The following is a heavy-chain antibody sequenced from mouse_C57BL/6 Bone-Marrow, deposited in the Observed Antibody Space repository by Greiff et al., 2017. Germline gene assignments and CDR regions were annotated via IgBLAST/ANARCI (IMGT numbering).Heavy chain of an antibody. Sequence: EVQLQQSGAELVRPGASVKLSCTASGFTIKDDYMHWVKQRPEQGLEWIGWIDPENGDTEYASKFQGKATITADTSSNTAYLQLSRLTSEATAVYYCTLIDYDYDPAGFAYGGQGTLVTVSA. CDR1: GFTIKDDY. V-gene: IGHV14-4*01. D-gene: IGHD2-4*01. CDR3: TLIDYDYDPAGFAY. CDR2: IDPENGDT. J-gene: IGHJ3*01.